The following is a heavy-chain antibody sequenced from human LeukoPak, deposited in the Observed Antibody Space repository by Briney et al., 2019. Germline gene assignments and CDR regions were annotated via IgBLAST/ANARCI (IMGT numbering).Heavy chain of an antibody. CDR3: ARALLYDFWSGDDWFDP. CDR2: IKQDGSEK. J-gene: IGHJ5*02. Sequence: GGSLRLSCAASGFTFSSYWMSWVRQAPGKGLEWVANIKQDGSEKYYVGSVKGRFTISRDNAKNSLYLQMNSLRAEDTAVYYCARALLYDFWSGDDWFDPWGQGTLVTVSS. CDR1: GFTFSSYW. D-gene: IGHD3-3*01. V-gene: IGHV3-7*01.